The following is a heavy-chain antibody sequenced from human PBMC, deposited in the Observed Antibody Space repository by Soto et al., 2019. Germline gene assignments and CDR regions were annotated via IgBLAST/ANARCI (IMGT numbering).Heavy chain of an antibody. V-gene: IGHV1-69*12. Sequence: QVQLVQSGAEVKKPGSSVKVSCKASGGTFSSYAISWVRQAPGQGLEWMGGIIPIFGTANYAQKFQGRVTITADESTSTAYMELSSLRSEDTAVYYCARGGGNLSTDYYYGMDVWGQGTTVTVSS. CDR3: ARGGGNLSTDYYYGMDV. CDR1: GGTFSSYA. D-gene: IGHD2-15*01. J-gene: IGHJ6*02. CDR2: IIPIFGTA.